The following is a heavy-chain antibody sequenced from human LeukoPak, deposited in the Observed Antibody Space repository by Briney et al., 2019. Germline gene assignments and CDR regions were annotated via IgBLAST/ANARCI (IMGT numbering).Heavy chain of an antibody. V-gene: IGHV3-30-3*01. CDR3: AKGGDSSGYYY. D-gene: IGHD3-22*01. J-gene: IGHJ4*02. CDR1: GFTFSTYA. Sequence: GGSLRLSCAASGFTFSTYAMHWVRQAPGKGLEWVAIISNDGTNKYYADSVKGRFTISRDNSKNTLYLQMNSLRAEDTAVYYCAKGGDSSGYYYWGQGTLVTVSS. CDR2: ISNDGTNK.